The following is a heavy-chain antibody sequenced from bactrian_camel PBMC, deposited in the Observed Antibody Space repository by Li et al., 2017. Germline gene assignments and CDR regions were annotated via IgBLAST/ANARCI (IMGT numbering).Heavy chain of an antibody. CDR1: GFTSSSVY. Sequence: HVQLVESGGGSVQAGESLRLSCVASGFTSSSVYMAWFRQAPGKERERVAVIVGGGATIYADSVKGRFTISKDGSKNILYLQMNSLKAEDTGMYYCAAKRCYGGSGWSGQYNYWGQGTQVTVS. J-gene: IGHJ4*01. CDR3: AAKRCYGGSGWSGQYNY. CDR2: IVGGGAT. D-gene: IGHD6*01. V-gene: IGHV3S57*01.